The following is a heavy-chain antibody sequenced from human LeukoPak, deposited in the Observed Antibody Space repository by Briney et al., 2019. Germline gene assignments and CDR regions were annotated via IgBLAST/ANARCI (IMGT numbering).Heavy chain of an antibody. CDR1: GFTFSSYE. J-gene: IGHJ5*02. CDR3: ARDSLSSGIAAAGTPNWFDP. CDR2: ISSSSSYI. V-gene: IGHV3-21*01. D-gene: IGHD6-13*01. Sequence: PGGSLRLSCAASGFTFSSYEMNWVRQAPGKGLEWVSSISSSSSYIYYADSVKGRFTISRDNAKNSLYLQMNSLRAEDTAVYYCARDSLSSGIAAAGTPNWFDPWGQGTLVTVSS.